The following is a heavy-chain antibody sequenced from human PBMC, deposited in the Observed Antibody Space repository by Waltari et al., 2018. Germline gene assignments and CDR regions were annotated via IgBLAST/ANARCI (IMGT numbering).Heavy chain of an antibody. Sequence: EVQLLESGGGLVQPGGSLRLACVVSGTTFSTSAMSWVRQAPGKGLEWVSSISISGGKMYYGDSVRGRFTISRDNYKNALYLQMNSLRAEDTAVYYCAKEIRPNDYWGQGTLVTVSS. CDR3: AKEIRPNDY. J-gene: IGHJ4*02. CDR2: ISISGGKM. CDR1: GTTFSTSA. V-gene: IGHV3-23*01.